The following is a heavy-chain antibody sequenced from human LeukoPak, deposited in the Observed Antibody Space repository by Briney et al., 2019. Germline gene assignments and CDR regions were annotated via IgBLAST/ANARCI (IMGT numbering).Heavy chain of an antibody. Sequence: ASVKVSCKVSGYTLTEFSMHWVRQAPGQGLEWMGIINPSGGSTSYAQKFQGRVTMTRDMSTSTVYMELSSLRSEDTAVYYCARYGSGSYPPYNWFDPWGQGTLVTVSS. CDR2: INPSGGST. V-gene: IGHV1-46*01. J-gene: IGHJ5*02. CDR3: ARYGSGSYPPYNWFDP. CDR1: GYTLTEFS. D-gene: IGHD3-10*01.